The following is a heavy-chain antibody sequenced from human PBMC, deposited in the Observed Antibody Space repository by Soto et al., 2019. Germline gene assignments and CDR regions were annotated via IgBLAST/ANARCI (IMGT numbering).Heavy chain of an antibody. V-gene: IGHV3-23*01. CDR1: GFTFSSYA. Sequence: GGSLRLSCAASGFTFSSYAMSWVRQAPGKGLEWVSAISGSGGSTYYADSVKGRFTISRDNSKNTLYLQMNSLRAEDTAVYYCAKDLNSWPSYYYYGMDVWGQGTTVTVS. CDR3: AKDLNSWPSYYYYGMDV. CDR2: ISGSGGST. D-gene: IGHD6-13*01. J-gene: IGHJ6*02.